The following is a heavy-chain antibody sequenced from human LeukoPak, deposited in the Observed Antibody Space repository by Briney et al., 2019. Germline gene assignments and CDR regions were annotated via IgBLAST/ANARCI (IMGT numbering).Heavy chain of an antibody. D-gene: IGHD1-26*01. CDR3: AKDESGSYYVGFDY. V-gene: IGHV3-23*01. Sequence: GGSLRLSCAASGFTFSSYAMSWVRQAPGKGLEWVSAISGSGGSTYYADSVKGRFTISRDNSKNTLYLQMNSLRAEDTAVYCCAKDESGSYYVGFDYWGQGTLVTVSS. J-gene: IGHJ4*02. CDR2: ISGSGGST. CDR1: GFTFSSYA.